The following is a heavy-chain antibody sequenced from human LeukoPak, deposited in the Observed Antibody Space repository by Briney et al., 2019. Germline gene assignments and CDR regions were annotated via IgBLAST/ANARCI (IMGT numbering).Heavy chain of an antibody. D-gene: IGHD2-15*01. Sequence: GGSLRLSCAASGFTFISYGMHWVRQAPGKGLEWVAVITYDGSNKYYAYSVKGRFTISRDNSKNTLYLQMNSLRAEDTAVYYCAKDLYLGYRSGGSCYPVFWGQGTLVTVSS. CDR2: ITYDGSNK. CDR3: AKDLYLGYRSGGSCYPVF. V-gene: IGHV3-30*18. J-gene: IGHJ4*02. CDR1: GFTFISYG.